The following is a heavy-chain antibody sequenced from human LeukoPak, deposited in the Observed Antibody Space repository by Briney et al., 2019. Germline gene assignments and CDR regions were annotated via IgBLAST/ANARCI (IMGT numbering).Heavy chain of an antibody. D-gene: IGHD3-10*01. CDR1: GYSFTTYL. Sequence: GESLKISCKVSGYSFTTYLIGWVRQMPGKGLEWMGIIYPGDSDTRYSPSFQGQVTISADKSISTAYLQWSSLKASETAIYYCARHYGGAFDIWGQGTMVTVSS. J-gene: IGHJ3*02. V-gene: IGHV5-51*01. CDR3: ARHYGGAFDI. CDR2: IYPGDSDT.